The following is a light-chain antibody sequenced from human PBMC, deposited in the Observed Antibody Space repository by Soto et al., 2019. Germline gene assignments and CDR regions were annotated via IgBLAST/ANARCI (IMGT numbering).Light chain of an antibody. CDR3: QQYDSSPRRFT. J-gene: IGKJ3*01. Sequence: EIELTQSPGTLSLSPGERATLSCRTSQSVSTNYLAWYQQKPGQAPRLLIYGASSRATGIPDRFSGRGSGTDFTLIISRLEPEDFAVYYCQQYDSSPRRFTFGPGTKVDIK. CDR2: GAS. CDR1: QSVSTNY. V-gene: IGKV3-20*01.